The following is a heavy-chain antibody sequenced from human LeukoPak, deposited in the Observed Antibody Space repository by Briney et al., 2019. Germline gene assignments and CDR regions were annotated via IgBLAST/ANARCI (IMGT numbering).Heavy chain of an antibody. CDR3: ATGAFYYGSGSPNLDY. CDR1: GYTLTELS. CDR2: FDPEDGET. V-gene: IGHV1-24*01. Sequence: GASVKVSCKVSGYTLTELSMHWVRQAPGKGLEWMGGFDPEDGETIYAQKFQGRVTMTEDTSTDTAYMELSSLRSEDTAVYYCATGAFYYGSGSPNLDYWGQGTLVTVSS. J-gene: IGHJ4*02. D-gene: IGHD3-10*01.